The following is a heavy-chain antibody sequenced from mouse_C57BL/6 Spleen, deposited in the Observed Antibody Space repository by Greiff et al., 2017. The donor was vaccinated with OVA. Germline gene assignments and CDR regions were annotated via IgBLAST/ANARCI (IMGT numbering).Heavy chain of an antibody. CDR3: ARGSTMVTTGFAY. CDR1: GYTFTSYW. D-gene: IGHD2-2*01. V-gene: IGHV1-55*01. J-gene: IGHJ3*01. Sequence: QVQLQQPGAELVKPGASVKMSCKASGYTFTSYWITWVKQRPGQGLEWIGDIYPGSGSTNYNEKFKSKATLTVDTSSSTAYMQLSSLTSEDSAVYYGARGSTMVTTGFAYWGQGTLVTVSA. CDR2: IYPGSGST.